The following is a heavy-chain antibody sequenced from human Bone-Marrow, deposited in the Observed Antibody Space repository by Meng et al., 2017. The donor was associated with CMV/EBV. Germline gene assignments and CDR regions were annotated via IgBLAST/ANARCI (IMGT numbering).Heavy chain of an antibody. Sequence: EHLVKPGGAFVQPGRSLRTSSAASGFPLNNYGMHWVRQSPGKGLEWVALISHDGSDTDYAESVKRRFTISRDTPKKMLSLQMNSLRADDTAVYYCAKDAGGRYWYFDYWGQGTLVTVSS. CDR1: GFPLNNYG. CDR3: AKDAGGRYWYFDY. CDR2: ISHDGSDT. D-gene: IGHD1-26*01. J-gene: IGHJ4*02. V-gene: IGHV3-30*18.